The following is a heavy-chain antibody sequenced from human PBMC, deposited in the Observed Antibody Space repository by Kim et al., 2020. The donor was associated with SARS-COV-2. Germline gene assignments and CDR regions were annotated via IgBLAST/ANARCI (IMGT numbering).Heavy chain of an antibody. Sequence: GGSLRLSCIASGFTFSDYYMTWIRQAPGKGLEWLSYISGTSSYTNYADSVKGRFTISRDSAKNSLYLPMNSLRAEDTAVYYCARRAVTTADDAFDSGGQGTRVTVSS. CDR3: ARRAVTTADDAFDS. V-gene: IGHV3-11*03. CDR2: ISGTSSYT. J-gene: IGHJ3*02. CDR1: GFTFSDYY. D-gene: IGHD4-17*01.